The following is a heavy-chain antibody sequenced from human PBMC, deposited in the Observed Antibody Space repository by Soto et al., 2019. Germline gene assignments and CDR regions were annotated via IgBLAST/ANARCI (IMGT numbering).Heavy chain of an antibody. CDR1: GFTFTNFA. V-gene: IGHV3-23*01. CDR2: ISTSGGST. CDR3: ARDPPATRHGMDV. J-gene: IGHJ6*02. Sequence: LRLSCAASGFTFTNFAMSWVRQSPGKGLEWVSGISTSGGSTYYTDSVRGRFTISRDNSKNTLYLQMKSLRAEDTAVYYCARDPPATRHGMDVWGQGTTVTV.